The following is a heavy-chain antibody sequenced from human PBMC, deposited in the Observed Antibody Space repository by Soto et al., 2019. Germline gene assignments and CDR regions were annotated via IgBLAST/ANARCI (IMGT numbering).Heavy chain of an antibody. CDR2: IIPIFGTA. CDR3: ARYRGYDSSGSFDI. J-gene: IGHJ3*02. D-gene: IGHD3-22*01. CDR1: GGTFSSYA. Sequence: SVKVSCKASGGTFSSYAISWVRQAPGQGLEWMGGIIPIFGTANYAQKFQGRVTLTADKSTSTAYMELSSLRSEDTAVYYCARYRGYDSSGSFDIWGQGTMVTVSS. V-gene: IGHV1-69*06.